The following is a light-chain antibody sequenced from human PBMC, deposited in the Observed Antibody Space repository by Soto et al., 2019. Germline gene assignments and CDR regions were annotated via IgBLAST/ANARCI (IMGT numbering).Light chain of an antibody. Sequence: IVLTHSPATLSFSPGEMATLSFRASQSVSSYLAWYQQKPGQAPRLLIYDASNRATGIPARFSGSGSGTDFTLTISSLEPEDFAVYYCQQRSDWPWTFGQGTKVDIK. V-gene: IGKV3-11*01. CDR2: DAS. CDR1: QSVSSY. CDR3: QQRSDWPWT. J-gene: IGKJ1*01.